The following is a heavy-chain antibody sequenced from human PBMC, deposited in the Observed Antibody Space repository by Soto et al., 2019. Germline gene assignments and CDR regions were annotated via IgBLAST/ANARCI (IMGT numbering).Heavy chain of an antibody. J-gene: IGHJ6*02. V-gene: IGHV3-30*18. CDR1: GFTFRNNG. CDR3: AKGGSGNYLTYYYSYGMDV. Sequence: GGSLRLSCEASGFTFRNNGMHWVRQVPGKGLEWVAVISYDGNNKYYADSVKGRFTISRDNSKSTVYLQMNNLRAEDTAMYYCAKGGSGNYLTYYYSYGMDVWGQATTVTVS. CDR2: ISYDGNNK. D-gene: IGHD3-22*01.